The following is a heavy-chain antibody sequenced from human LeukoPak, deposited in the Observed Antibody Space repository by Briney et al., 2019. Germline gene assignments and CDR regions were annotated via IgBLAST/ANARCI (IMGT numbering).Heavy chain of an antibody. V-gene: IGHV3-7*01. D-gene: IGHD1-26*01. Sequence: GGSLRLSCAASGFTFSSYAMSWVRQAPGRGLEWVANIFQDGNDKYYVDSVKGRFTISRDNAKNSLYLQLNSLRVEDTAVYYCASRIVGTPDYFDYWGQGTLVTVSS. CDR1: GFTFSSYA. CDR2: IFQDGNDK. CDR3: ASRIVGTPDYFDY. J-gene: IGHJ4*02.